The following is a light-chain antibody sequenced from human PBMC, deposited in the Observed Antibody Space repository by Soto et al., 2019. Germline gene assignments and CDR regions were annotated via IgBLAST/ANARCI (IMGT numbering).Light chain of an antibody. CDR1: SSNIGSNY. CDR3: AAWDDSLGGSWV. V-gene: IGLV1-47*02. CDR2: AND. J-gene: IGLJ3*02. Sequence: QSVLTQPPSASGTPGQRVIISCSGRSSNIGSNYVYWFQHLPGTAPKLLIYANDQRPSGVPDRFSGSKSGTSASLAISGLRSDDDADYDCAAWDDSLGGSWVFGGGTQLTVL.